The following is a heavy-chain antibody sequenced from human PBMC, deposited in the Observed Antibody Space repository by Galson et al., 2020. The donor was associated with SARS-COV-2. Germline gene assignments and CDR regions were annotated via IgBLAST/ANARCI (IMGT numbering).Heavy chain of an antibody. J-gene: IGHJ4*02. CDR1: GFSLSTSGLG. Sequence: SGPKLVKPTQTLTLTCTFSGFSLSTSGLGVGWIRQPPGKALEWLALIYWDDDKCYSPSLKSRLTITKDTSKNQVVLTMTNMDPVDTATYYCAHRGSGWLWGIFDYWGQGTLVTVSS. CDR3: AHRGSGWLWGIFDY. D-gene: IGHD6-19*01. V-gene: IGHV2-5*02. CDR2: IYWDDDK.